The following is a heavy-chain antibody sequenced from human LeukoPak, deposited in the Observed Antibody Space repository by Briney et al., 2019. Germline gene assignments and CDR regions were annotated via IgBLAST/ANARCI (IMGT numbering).Heavy chain of an antibody. CDR3: ARDSPIWGTTVVTHQHYYYYGMDV. Sequence: ASVKVSCKASGYTFTGYYMHWVRQAPGQGLEWMGWINPNSGGTNYAQKFQGRVTMTRDTSISTAYMELSRLRSDDTAVYYCARDSPIWGTTVVTHQHYYYYGMDVWGQGTTVTVSS. J-gene: IGHJ6*02. CDR2: INPNSGGT. CDR1: GYTFTGYY. V-gene: IGHV1-2*02. D-gene: IGHD4-23*01.